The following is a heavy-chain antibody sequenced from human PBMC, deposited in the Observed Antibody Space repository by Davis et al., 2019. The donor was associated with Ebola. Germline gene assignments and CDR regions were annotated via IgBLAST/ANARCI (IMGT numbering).Heavy chain of an antibody. Sequence: SVKVSCKASGGTFSSYTISWVRQAPGQGLEWMGRIIPILGIANYAQKFQGRVTITADKSTSTAYMELSSLRSEDTAVYYCARALGGDWFDPWGQGTLVTVSS. D-gene: IGHD2-21*01. CDR2: IIPILGIA. CDR1: GGTFSSYT. J-gene: IGHJ5*02. V-gene: IGHV1-69*02. CDR3: ARALGGDWFDP.